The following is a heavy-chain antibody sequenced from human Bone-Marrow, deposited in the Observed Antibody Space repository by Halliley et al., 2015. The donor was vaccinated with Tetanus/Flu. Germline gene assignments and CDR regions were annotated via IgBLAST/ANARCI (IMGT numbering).Heavy chain of an antibody. CDR3: ATGGGYLIDY. D-gene: IGHD5-12*01. Sequence: KGLEWIGFIYNSGTTIYNPPLKSRVTISVDTSKNQLSPKLSSVIAADTAVYYCATGGGYLIDYWGQGTLLTVSS. CDR2: IYNSGTT. V-gene: IGHV4-59*01. J-gene: IGHJ4*02.